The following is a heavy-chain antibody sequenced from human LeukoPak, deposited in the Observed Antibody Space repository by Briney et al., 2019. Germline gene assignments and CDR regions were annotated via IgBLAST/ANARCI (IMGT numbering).Heavy chain of an antibody. Sequence: GGSLRLSCAASGLTFSSHWMHWVRQAPGKGLEWVAVISYDGSNKYYADSVKGRFTISRDNSKNTLYLQMNSLRAEDTAVYYCAKDTVVVPAAFYYYYGMDVWGQGTTVTVSS. CDR2: ISYDGSNK. J-gene: IGHJ6*02. V-gene: IGHV3-30*18. CDR1: GLTFSSHW. CDR3: AKDTVVVPAAFYYYYGMDV. D-gene: IGHD2-2*01.